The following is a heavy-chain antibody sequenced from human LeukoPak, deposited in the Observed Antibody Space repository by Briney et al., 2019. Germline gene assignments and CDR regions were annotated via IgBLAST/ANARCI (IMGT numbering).Heavy chain of an antibody. V-gene: IGHV3-7*03. CDR2: INHNGNVN. J-gene: IGHJ6*02. Sequence: QPGGSLRLSCAASGFTFSSYWMNWARQAPGKGLEWVASINHNGNVNYYVDSVKGRFTISRDNAKNSLYLQMSNLRAEDTAVYFCAREGGLDVWSQGATVTVPS. CDR3: AREGGLDV. CDR1: GFTFSSYW.